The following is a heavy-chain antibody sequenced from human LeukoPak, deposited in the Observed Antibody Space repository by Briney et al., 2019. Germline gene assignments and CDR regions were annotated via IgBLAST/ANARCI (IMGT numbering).Heavy chain of an antibody. CDR3: AAVRNYYDSSGYYDYVDY. CDR2: IITIFGTA. Sequence: SVKVSCKASGGTFSSYAISWVRQAPGQGLEWMGGIITIFGTANYAQKFQGRVTITADESTSTAYMQLCSLRSEDTAVYYCAAVRNYYDSSGYYDYVDYWGQGTLVTVSS. V-gene: IGHV1-69*13. J-gene: IGHJ4*02. CDR1: GGTFSSYA. D-gene: IGHD3-22*01.